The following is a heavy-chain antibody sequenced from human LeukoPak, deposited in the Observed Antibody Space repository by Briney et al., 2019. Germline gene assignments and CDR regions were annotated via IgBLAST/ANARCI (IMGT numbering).Heavy chain of an antibody. J-gene: IGHJ4*02. CDR1: GGSISSYY. CDR2: IYTSGST. V-gene: IGHV4-4*07. D-gene: IGHD3-10*01. Sequence: SETLPLTCTVSGGSISSYYWSWIRQPAGKGLEWIGRIYTSGSTNYNPSLKSRVTMSVDTSKNQFSLKLSSVTAADTAVYYCARVSLVRGAPDYYFDCWGQGTLVTVSS. CDR3: ARVSLVRGAPDYYFDC.